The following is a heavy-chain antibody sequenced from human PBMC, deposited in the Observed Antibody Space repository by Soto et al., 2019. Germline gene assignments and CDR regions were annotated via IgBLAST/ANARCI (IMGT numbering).Heavy chain of an antibody. CDR1: GESFSGHI. CDR2: INHSGSA. D-gene: IGHD6-19*01. V-gene: IGHV4-34*01. CDR3: ARGLITGSHYSGGWYYFDS. Sequence: PSETLSLTCAVYGESFSGHIWTWIRQTPGKGQQWIGQINHSGSASYNPSLKSRVTISVHTSNSQFSLELSSVTAADTAVYYCARGLITGSHYSGGWYYFDSWGQGTQVTVSS. J-gene: IGHJ4*02.